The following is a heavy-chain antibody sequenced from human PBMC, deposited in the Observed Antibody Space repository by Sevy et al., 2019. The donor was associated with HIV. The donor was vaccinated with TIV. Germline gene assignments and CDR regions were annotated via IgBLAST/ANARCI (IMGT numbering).Heavy chain of an antibody. Sequence: GGSLRLSCAASGFTFSTYAMSWVRQAPGKGLEWVSAISASGDTTYYADSVKGRFTISRDKSESTLYLQMNSLRAEDTAIYYCTNHYETGGRLDYFDYWGQGTLVTVSS. D-gene: IGHD3-16*01. V-gene: IGHV3-23*01. CDR1: GFTFSTYA. CDR3: TNHYETGGRLDYFDY. J-gene: IGHJ4*02. CDR2: ISASGDTT.